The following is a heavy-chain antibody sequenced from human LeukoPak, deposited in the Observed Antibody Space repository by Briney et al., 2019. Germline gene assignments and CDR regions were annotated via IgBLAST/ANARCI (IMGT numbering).Heavy chain of an antibody. J-gene: IGHJ5*02. CDR2: ISTSSTMI. Sequence: PGGSLRLSCSASGFTFSSYSMNWVRQAPGKGLEWVSYISTSSTMIYYADSVKGRFAISRDNAKNSLYLQMNSLRDEDTAVYYCARKNGYDSSGYHNWFAPWGQGTLVTVSS. D-gene: IGHD3-22*01. V-gene: IGHV3-48*02. CDR1: GFTFSSYS. CDR3: ARKNGYDSSGYHNWFAP.